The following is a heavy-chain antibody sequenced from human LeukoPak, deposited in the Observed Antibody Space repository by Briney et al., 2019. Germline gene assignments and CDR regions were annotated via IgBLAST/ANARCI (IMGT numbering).Heavy chain of an antibody. V-gene: IGHV3-21*01. D-gene: IGHD3-16*01. CDR1: GFTFSSYS. J-gene: IGHJ4*02. CDR2: ISSSSSYI. CDR3: ARGAGEDYVFSY. Sequence: PGGSLRLSCAASGFTFSSYSMNWVRQAPGKGLEWVSSISSSSSYIYYADSVKGRFTISRDNAKNSLYLQMNSLRAEDTAVYYCARGAGEDYVFSYWGQGTLVTVSS.